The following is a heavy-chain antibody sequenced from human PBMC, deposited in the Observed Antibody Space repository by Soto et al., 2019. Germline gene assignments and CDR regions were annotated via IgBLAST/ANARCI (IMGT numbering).Heavy chain of an antibody. D-gene: IGHD4-17*01. CDR1: GGSVSIGDYL. V-gene: IGHV4-30-4*01. Sequence: VQLQESGPGLVTPSQTLSLTCTVFGGSVSIGDYLWSWIRQRPGKGLEWIGYIHDSGNTYYNPSLKSRVTISLDTSKNQFSLKVTSMPAADTAVYLCARARGGDSGDYASLFDRWGQGNLVTVSS. CDR2: IHDSGNT. CDR3: ARARGGDSGDYASLFDR. J-gene: IGHJ5*02.